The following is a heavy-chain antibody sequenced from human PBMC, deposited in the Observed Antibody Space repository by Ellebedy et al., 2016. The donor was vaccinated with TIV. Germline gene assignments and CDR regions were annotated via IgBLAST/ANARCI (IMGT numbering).Heavy chain of an antibody. J-gene: IGHJ6*03. CDR1: EFTFTLYW. CDR2: ISWNSDRI. V-gene: IGHV3-9*01. Sequence: SLKISXAASEFTFTLYWIHWVRQAPGKGLEWVSSISWNSDRIHYADSVKGRFTISRDNAKNSLYLQVNSLRGEDTALYYCAKDGHHNYYYYYMDVWGKGTTVTVSS. CDR3: AKDGHHNYYYYYMDV.